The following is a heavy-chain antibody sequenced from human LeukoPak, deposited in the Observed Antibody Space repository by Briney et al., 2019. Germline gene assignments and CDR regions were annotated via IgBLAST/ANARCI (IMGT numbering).Heavy chain of an antibody. Sequence: ASVNVSYMPCGCTFTSYGLSGVGQAPGQALEWMGWISGYNGNTNYAQKLQGRVTMTTDTSTSTAYMELRSLRSDDTAVYYCARDFHSSGYYHYFHYRGQGTLVSVSS. V-gene: IGHV1-18*01. CDR1: GCTFTSYG. CDR2: ISGYNGNT. D-gene: IGHD3-22*01. CDR3: ARDFHSSGYYHYFHY. J-gene: IGHJ4*02.